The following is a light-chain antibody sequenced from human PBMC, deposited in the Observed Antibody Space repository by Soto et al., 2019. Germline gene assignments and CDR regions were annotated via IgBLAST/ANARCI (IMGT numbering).Light chain of an antibody. V-gene: IGKV3-15*01. J-gene: IGKJ1*01. CDR1: QSVSSN. CDR3: QQYTNWPPT. CDR2: GAS. Sequence: EIVMTQSPATVSVSPGERATLSCRASQSVSSNLAWYQQKPGQAPRLLMYGASTRGTGIPARISGSGSGTEFTLTISSLQSEDFAVYYCQQYTNWPPTFGQGTKVEIK.